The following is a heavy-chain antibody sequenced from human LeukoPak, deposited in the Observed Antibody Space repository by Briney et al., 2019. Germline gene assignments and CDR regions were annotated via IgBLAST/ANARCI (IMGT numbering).Heavy chain of an antibody. Sequence: ASVKVSCKASGYTFTSYDINWVRQATGQGLEWMGWMNPNSGNTGYAQKFQGRVTITRNTSISTAYMELSSLRSEDTAVYYCARAGGITIFGVVTLYYYMDVWGKGTTVTVSS. CDR3: ARAGGITIFGVVTLYYYMDV. CDR1: GYTFTSYD. CDR2: MNPNSGNT. D-gene: IGHD3-3*01. V-gene: IGHV1-8*03. J-gene: IGHJ6*03.